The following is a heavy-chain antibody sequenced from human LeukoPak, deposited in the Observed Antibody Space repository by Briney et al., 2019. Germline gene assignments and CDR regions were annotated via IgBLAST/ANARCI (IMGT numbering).Heavy chain of an antibody. CDR2: IIPIFGTA. D-gene: IGHD3-3*01. CDR1: GGTFSSYA. CDR3: ARDLPSTIFGVANWFDP. J-gene: IGHJ5*02. V-gene: IGHV1-69*13. Sequence: SVKVSCKASGGTFSSYAISWVRQAPGQGLEWMGGIIPIFGTANYAQKFQGRVTITVDESTSTAYMELSSLRSEDTAVYYCARDLPSTIFGVANWFDPWGQGTLVTVSS.